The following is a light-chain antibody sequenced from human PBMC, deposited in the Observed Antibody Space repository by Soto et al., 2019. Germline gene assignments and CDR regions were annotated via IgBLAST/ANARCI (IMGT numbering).Light chain of an antibody. CDR1: QSVSSY. V-gene: IGKV3-15*01. Sequence: EIVLTQSPGTLSLSPGERATLSCRSSQSVSSYLLWYQQKPGQAPRLLIYGASTRATGIPARFSGSGSGTEFTLTISSLQSEDFAVYYCQQYNNWPPSITFGQGTRLEIK. CDR3: QQYNNWPPSIT. CDR2: GAS. J-gene: IGKJ5*01.